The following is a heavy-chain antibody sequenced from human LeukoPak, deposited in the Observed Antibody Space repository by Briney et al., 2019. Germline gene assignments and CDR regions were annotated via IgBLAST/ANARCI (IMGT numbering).Heavy chain of an antibody. Sequence: SETLSLTCTVSGGSISSYYWSWIRQPPGKGLEWIGYIYYSGSTNYNPSLKSRVTISVDTSKNQFSLKLSSVTAADTAVYYCARAAVSWYNSQHAEYFQHWGQGTLVTVSS. D-gene: IGHD6-13*01. CDR2: IYYSGST. CDR1: GGSISSYY. V-gene: IGHV4-59*12. CDR3: ARAAVSWYNSQHAEYFQH. J-gene: IGHJ1*01.